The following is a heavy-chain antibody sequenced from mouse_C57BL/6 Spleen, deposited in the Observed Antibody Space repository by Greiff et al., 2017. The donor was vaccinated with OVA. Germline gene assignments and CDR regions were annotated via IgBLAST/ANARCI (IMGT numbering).Heavy chain of an antibody. J-gene: IGHJ2*01. D-gene: IGHD1-1*01. CDR1: GYTFTSYD. CDR2: IYPRDGST. CDR3: AREGLYYGSSYFDY. V-gene: IGHV1-85*01. Sequence: VQLVESGPELVKPGASVKLSCKASGYTFTSYDINWVKQRPGQGLEWIGWIYPRDGSTKYNEKFKGKATLTVDTSSSTAYMELHSLTSEDSAVYFGAREGLYYGSSYFDYWGQGTTLTVSS.